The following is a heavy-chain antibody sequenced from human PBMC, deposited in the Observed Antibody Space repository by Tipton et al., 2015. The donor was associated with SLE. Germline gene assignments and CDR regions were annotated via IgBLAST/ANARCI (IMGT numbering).Heavy chain of an antibody. Sequence: TLSLTCTVSGGSVSSGSYYWSWIRQPPGKGLEWIGYIYYSGSTNYNPSLKSRVTISVDTSKEQFSLNLKSVTAADTAVYYCARDRMNSGSSQYFHPWGQGTLVTVSS. V-gene: IGHV4-61*01. CDR1: GGSVSSGSYY. D-gene: IGHD1-26*01. CDR3: ARDRMNSGSSQYFHP. CDR2: IYYSGST. J-gene: IGHJ1*01.